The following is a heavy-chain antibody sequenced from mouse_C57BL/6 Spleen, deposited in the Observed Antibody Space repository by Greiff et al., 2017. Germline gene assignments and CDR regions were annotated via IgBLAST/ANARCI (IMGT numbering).Heavy chain of an antibody. D-gene: IGHD2-2*01. CDR1: GFNIKDDY. J-gene: IGHJ2*01. V-gene: IGHV14-4*01. Sequence: VQLKESGAELVRPGASVKLSCTASGFNIKDDYMHWVKQRPEQGLEWIGWIDPENGDTEYASKFQGKATITADTSSNTAYLQLSSLTSEDTAVYYCTLYEGYYWGQGTTLTVSS. CDR3: TLYEGYY. CDR2: IDPENGDT.